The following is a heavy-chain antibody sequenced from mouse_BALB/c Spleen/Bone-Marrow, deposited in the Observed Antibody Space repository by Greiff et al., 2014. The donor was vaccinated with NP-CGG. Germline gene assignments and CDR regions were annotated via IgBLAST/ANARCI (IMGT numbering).Heavy chain of an antibody. CDR2: IYPGNSDT. D-gene: IGHD3-1*01. J-gene: IGHJ2*01. CDR1: GYTLTSYW. V-gene: IGHV1-5*01. CDR3: TTLARNYFDY. Sequence: EVKLMESGTVLARPGASVKVSCKASGYTLTSYWMHWVKQRPGQGLEWIGTIYPGNSDTTYNQKFKGKAKLTAVTSTSTAYMELSSLTNEDSAVYYCTTLARNYFDYWGQGTTLTVSS.